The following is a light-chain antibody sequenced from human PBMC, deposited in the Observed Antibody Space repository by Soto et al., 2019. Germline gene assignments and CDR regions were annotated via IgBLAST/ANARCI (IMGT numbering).Light chain of an antibody. V-gene: IGLV2-23*03. CDR2: EGS. CDR3: CSYAGSSTFGV. Sequence: QSALTQPASVSGSPGQSITISCTGTSSDVGRYNLVSWYQQHPGKAPKLMLYEGSKRPSGVSNRFSGSKSGNTASLTISGLQAEDEAEYYCCSYAGSSTFGVFGGGAKLTVL. CDR1: SSDVGRYNL. J-gene: IGLJ2*01.